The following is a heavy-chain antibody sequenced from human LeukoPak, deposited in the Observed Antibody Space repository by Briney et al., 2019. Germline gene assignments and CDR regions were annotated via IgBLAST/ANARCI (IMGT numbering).Heavy chain of an antibody. D-gene: IGHD5-12*01. CDR1: GFTFDDYA. Sequence: GGSLRLSCAASGFTFDDYAMHWVRQAPGKGLEWVSGISWNSGSIGYADSVKGRFTISRDNAKNSLYLQMNSLRAEDTAVYYCARDGGYGYWGQGTLVTVSS. CDR2: ISWNSGSI. J-gene: IGHJ4*02. CDR3: ARDGGYGY. V-gene: IGHV3-9*01.